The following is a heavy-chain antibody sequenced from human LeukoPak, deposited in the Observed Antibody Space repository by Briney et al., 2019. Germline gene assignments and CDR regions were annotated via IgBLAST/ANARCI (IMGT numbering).Heavy chain of an antibody. V-gene: IGHV4-59*08. CDR3: ARHLSAGRPAFDI. D-gene: IGHD2-15*01. Sequence: PSETLSLTCTVSNDSISSYHWTWIRQPPRRGLEWIGDINYSATTAYNPSLKSRVTISVDTSKDQFSLRLSSVTAADTAVYYCARHLSAGRPAFDIWGRGTMVTVSS. J-gene: IGHJ3*02. CDR1: NDSISSYH. CDR2: INYSATT.